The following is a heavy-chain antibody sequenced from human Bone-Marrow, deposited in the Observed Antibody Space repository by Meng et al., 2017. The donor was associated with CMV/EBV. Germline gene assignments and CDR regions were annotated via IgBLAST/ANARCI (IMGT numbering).Heavy chain of an antibody. CDR1: GGSVSSGSYY. CDR2: IYYSGGT. D-gene: IGHD3-3*01. Sequence: SETLSLTCTVSGGSVSSGSYYWSWIRQPPGKGLEWIGYIYYSGGTNYNPSLKSRVTISIDTSKNQFSLKLNSVTAADTAVYYCARDLELGYWGQGTLVTVSS. J-gene: IGHJ4*02. V-gene: IGHV4-61*01. CDR3: ARDLELGY.